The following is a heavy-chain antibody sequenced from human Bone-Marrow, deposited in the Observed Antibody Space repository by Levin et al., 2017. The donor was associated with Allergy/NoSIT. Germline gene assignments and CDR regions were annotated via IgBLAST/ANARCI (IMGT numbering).Heavy chain of an antibody. V-gene: IGHV5-51*01. J-gene: IGHJ3*02. D-gene: IGHD4-17*01. Sequence: EASVKVSCKGSGYRFTSYWIAWVRQMPGKGLEWMGIIYPGDSDARYSPSFQGQVTISADKSIPTAYLQWSSLKASDTAMYYCARRYEDYDADRGESFDTWGQGTMVSVSS. CDR1: GYRFTSYW. CDR2: IYPGDSDA. CDR3: ARRYEDYDADRGESFDT.